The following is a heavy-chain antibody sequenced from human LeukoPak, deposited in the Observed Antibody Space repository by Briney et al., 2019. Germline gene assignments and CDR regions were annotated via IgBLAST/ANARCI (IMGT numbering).Heavy chain of an antibody. CDR1: GGTFSKYT. CDR2: ITPLFGTA. D-gene: IGHD5-18*01. CDR3: AKRGFRYGDFDY. V-gene: IGHV1-69*13. Sequence: GASVKVSCKASGGTFSKYTISWVRQRPGQGLEWMGGITPLFGTANYAQKFQGRVTITADESASTAYMELSSLRSEDTAVYYCAKRGFRYGDFDYWGQGTLVTVSS. J-gene: IGHJ4*02.